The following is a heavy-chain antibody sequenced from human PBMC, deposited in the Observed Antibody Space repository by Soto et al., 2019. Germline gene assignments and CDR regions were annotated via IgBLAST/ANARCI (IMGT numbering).Heavy chain of an antibody. J-gene: IGHJ6*02. CDR1: GYTFTGYY. CDR2: INPNSGGT. V-gene: IGHV1-2*04. Sequence: GASVKVSCKASGYTFTGYYMHWVRQAPGQGLEWMGWINPNSGGTNYAQKFQGWVTMTRDTSINTAYMELSRLRSDDTAVYYCARGADIVVVVAASLVHYGMDVWGQGTTVTVSS. D-gene: IGHD2-15*01. CDR3: ARGADIVVVVAASLVHYGMDV.